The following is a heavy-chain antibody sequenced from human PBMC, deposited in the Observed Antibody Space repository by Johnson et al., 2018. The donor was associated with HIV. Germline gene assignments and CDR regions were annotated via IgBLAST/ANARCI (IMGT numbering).Heavy chain of an antibody. V-gene: IGHV3-30-3*01. Sequence: QVQLVESGGGLVQPGGSLRLSCAASGFTFSNYAMHWVRQAPGKGLEWVAVISYDGNKKYYADSVKGRFTISRDNAKNSLYLQINSLRAEDTAVYYCAKEWWVVGAMDDAFDIWGQGTMVTLSS. CDR2: ISYDGNKK. D-gene: IGHD1-26*01. CDR3: AKEWWVVGAMDDAFDI. J-gene: IGHJ3*02. CDR1: GFTFSNYA.